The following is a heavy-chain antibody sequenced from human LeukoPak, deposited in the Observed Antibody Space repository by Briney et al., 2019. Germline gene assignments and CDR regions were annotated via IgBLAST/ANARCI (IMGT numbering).Heavy chain of an antibody. V-gene: IGHV3-53*01. CDR2: IYSGGIT. Sequence: GGSLRLSCAASGFTVSSNYMSWVRQAPGKGLEWVSVIYSGGITYYTDSVKGRFTISRDNSKNTLYLQMNSLRAHDTAVYYCARATESGYDHFDYWGQGTLVTVSS. D-gene: IGHD5-12*01. J-gene: IGHJ4*02. CDR1: GFTVSSNY. CDR3: ARATESGYDHFDY.